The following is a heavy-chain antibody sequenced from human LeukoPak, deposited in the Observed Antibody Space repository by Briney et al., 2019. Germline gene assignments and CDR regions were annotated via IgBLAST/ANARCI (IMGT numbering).Heavy chain of an antibody. Sequence: SETLSLTCTVSGGSISSGDYYWSWIRQPPGKGLEWIGYIYNSGSTYCNPSLKSRVTISVDTSKNQFSLNLSSVTAADTAVYYCARVVPAANYYYYYYMDVWGKGTTVTVS. V-gene: IGHV4-30-4*01. CDR1: GGSISSGDYY. J-gene: IGHJ6*03. CDR3: ARVVPAANYYYYYYMDV. D-gene: IGHD2-2*01. CDR2: IYNSGST.